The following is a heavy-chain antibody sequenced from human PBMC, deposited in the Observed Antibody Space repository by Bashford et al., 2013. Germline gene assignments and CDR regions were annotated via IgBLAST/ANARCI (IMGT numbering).Heavy chain of an antibody. V-gene: IGHV3-43*01. CDR3: AKEVVDDSSGYYQSYYFDC. J-gene: IGHJ4*02. CDR1: GFTFDDYT. Sequence: GSLRLSCAASGFTFDDYTMHWVRQAPGKGLEWVSLISWDGGSTYYADSVKGRFTISRDNSKNSLYLQMNSLRTEDTALYYCAKEVVDDSSGYYQSYYFDCWGQGTLVTVSS. CDR2: ISWDGGST. D-gene: IGHD3-22*01.